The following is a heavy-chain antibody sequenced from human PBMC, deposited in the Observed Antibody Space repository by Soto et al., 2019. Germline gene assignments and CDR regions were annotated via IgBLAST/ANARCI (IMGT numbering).Heavy chain of an antibody. J-gene: IGHJ4*02. CDR2: IYYSGST. D-gene: IGHD2-15*01. CDR3: ARHTPAISISDH. V-gene: IGHV4-59*08. CDR1: GDSISTYY. Sequence: PSETLSLTCTVSGDSISTYYRSWIRQSPGKGLEWIGYIYYSGSTNYNPSLKSRVTISVDTSKNQFSLKLSSVTAADTAVYYCARHTPAISISDHWGQGTLVTVSS.